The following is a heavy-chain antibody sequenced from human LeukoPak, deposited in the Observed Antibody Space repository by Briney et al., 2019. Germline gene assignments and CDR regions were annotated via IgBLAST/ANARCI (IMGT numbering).Heavy chain of an antibody. D-gene: IGHD2-2*01. CDR1: GGSFSGYY. V-gene: IGHV4-34*01. J-gene: IGHJ6*03. CDR3: ARLGYCSSTSCSGGEYYYYYMDV. Sequence: SETLSLTCAVYGGSFSGYYWSWIRQPPGKGLEWIGEINHSGSTNYNPSLKSRVTISVDTSKNQFSLKPSSVTAADTAVYYCARLGYCSSTSCSGGEYYYYYMDVWGKGTTVTISS. CDR2: INHSGST.